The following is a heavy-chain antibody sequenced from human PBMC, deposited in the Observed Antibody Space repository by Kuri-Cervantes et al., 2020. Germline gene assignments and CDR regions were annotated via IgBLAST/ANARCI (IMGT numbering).Heavy chain of an antibody. D-gene: IGHD5-24*01. CDR3: AKLSVEMATSDAFDI. J-gene: IGHJ3*02. CDR2: ISWNSGSI. CDR1: GFTFDDYA. Sequence: GGSLRLSCAASGFTFDDYAMHWVRQAPGKGLEWVSGISWNSGSIGYADSVKGRFTISRDNAKNSLYLQMNSLRAEDTALYYCAKLSVEMATSDAFDIWGQGTRVTVSS. V-gene: IGHV3-9*01.